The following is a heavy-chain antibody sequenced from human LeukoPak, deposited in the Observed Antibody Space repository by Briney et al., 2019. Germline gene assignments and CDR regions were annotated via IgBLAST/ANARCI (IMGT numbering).Heavy chain of an antibody. D-gene: IGHD2-21*01. V-gene: IGHV3-30*04. CDR2: ISYDGGAK. J-gene: IGHJ6*03. CDR3: ARDPAPNKCGLGWTKYYYYYYMDV. CDR1: GFTFGSYP. Sequence: GGSLRLSCAASGFTFGSYPMHWVRQAPGKGLEWVALISYDGGAKYYADSVQGRLTISRDNSRNTLFLELKSLGPEDTAVYYCARDPAPNKCGLGWTKYYYYYYMDVWGKGTTVTVSS.